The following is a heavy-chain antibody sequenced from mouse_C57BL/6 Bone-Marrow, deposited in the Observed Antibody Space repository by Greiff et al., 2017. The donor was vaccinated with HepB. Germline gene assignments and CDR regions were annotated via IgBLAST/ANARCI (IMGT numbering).Heavy chain of an antibody. Sequence: VQLQQPGTELVKPGASVKLSCKASGYTFTSYWMHWVKQRPGQGLEWIGNINPSNGGTNYNEKFKSKATLTVDKSSSTAYMQLSSLTSEDSAVYYIARYGVWDGYYGDYYYAMDYWGQGTSVTVSS. CDR2: INPSNGGT. CDR1: GYTFTSYW. CDR3: ARYGVWDGYYGDYYYAMDY. D-gene: IGHD2-3*01. J-gene: IGHJ4*01. V-gene: IGHV1-53*01.